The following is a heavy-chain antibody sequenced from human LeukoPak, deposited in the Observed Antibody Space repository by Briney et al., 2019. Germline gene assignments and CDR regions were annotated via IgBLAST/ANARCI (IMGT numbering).Heavy chain of an antibody. V-gene: IGHV1-2*02. CDR2: INPNSGGT. Sequence: ASVKVSCEASGYTFTGYYMHWVRQAPGQGLEWMGWINPNSGGTNYAQKFQGRVTMTRDTSISTAYMELSRLRSDDTAVYYCARAGGAPYYYGSGSSMDVWGQGTTVTVSS. D-gene: IGHD3-10*01. CDR1: GYTFTGYY. CDR3: ARAGGAPYYYGSGSSMDV. J-gene: IGHJ6*02.